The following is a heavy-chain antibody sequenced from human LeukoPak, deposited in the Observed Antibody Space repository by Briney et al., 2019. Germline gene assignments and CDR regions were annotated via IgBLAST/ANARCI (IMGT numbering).Heavy chain of an antibody. CDR3: ANARGYDSSGYYLVLDAFDI. CDR1: GFTFSSYA. D-gene: IGHD3-22*01. CDR2: ISGSGGST. V-gene: IGHV3-23*01. Sequence: GGSLRLSCAASGFTFSSYAMSWVRQAPGKGLEWVSAISGSGGSTYYADSVKGRFTISRDNSKNTLYLQMNSLRAEDTAVYYCANARGYDSSGYYLVLDAFDIWGQGTMVTVSS. J-gene: IGHJ3*02.